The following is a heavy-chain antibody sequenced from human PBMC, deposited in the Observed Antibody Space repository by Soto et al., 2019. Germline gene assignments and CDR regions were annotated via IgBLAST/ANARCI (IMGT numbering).Heavy chain of an antibody. D-gene: IGHD5-12*01. CDR3: TKEKSVMYSGYDAFDI. V-gene: IGHV3-48*03. CDR1: GFTFSSYE. Sequence: GGSLRLSCAASGFTFSSYEMDWVRQVPGKGLEWVAYISSSGYIMYADSVKGRFTISRDNADNSLYLQMNSLRAEDTAVYYCTKEKSVMYSGYDAFDIWGRGXMVTV. J-gene: IGHJ3*02. CDR2: ISSSGYI.